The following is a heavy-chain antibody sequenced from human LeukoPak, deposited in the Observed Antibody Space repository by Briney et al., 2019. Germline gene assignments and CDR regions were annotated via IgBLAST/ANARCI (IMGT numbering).Heavy chain of an antibody. CDR3: ARNGFYGSNTTDFDY. V-gene: IGHV4-34*01. J-gene: IGHJ4*02. CDR1: GGSFSGYY. CDR2: INHSGST. D-gene: IGHD4-23*01. Sequence: SETLSLTCAVYGGSFSGYYWSWIRQPPGKGLEWIGEINHSGSTNYNPSLKSRVTISVDTSKNQFSLKLSSVTAADTAVYYCARNGFYGSNTTDFDYWGQGTLVTVSS.